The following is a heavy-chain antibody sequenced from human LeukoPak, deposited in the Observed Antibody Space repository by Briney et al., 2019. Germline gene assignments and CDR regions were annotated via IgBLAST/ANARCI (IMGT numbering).Heavy chain of an antibody. CDR2: INANSGTR. J-gene: IGHJ5*01. D-gene: IGHD6-19*01. V-gene: IGHV3-23*01. Sequence: GGSLRLSCEASGFAFSFFAMSWLRQAPGKGLDWVSTINANSGTRSYAASVRGRFTISRDNSKNTLYLQLNTLRADDTAVYYCAKPISGGLAVTADWFAPWGQGTLVVVSS. CDR3: AKPISGGLAVTADWFAP. CDR1: GFAFSFFA.